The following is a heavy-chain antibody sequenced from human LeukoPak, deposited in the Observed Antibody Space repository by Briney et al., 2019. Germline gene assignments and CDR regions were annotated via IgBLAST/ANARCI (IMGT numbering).Heavy chain of an antibody. CDR3: ARTRRSDFWSGYYYYFDY. CDR2: IKQDGTEE. V-gene: IGHV3-7*03. J-gene: IGHJ4*02. Sequence: GGSLRLSCVASGFTFSSSWMSWVRRAPGKGLEWVANIKQDGTEEYYVDSVKGRFTISRDNAKNSLYLQMNSLRAEDTAVYYCARTRRSDFWSGYYYYFDYWGQGTLVTVSS. CDR1: GFTFSSSW. D-gene: IGHD3-3*01.